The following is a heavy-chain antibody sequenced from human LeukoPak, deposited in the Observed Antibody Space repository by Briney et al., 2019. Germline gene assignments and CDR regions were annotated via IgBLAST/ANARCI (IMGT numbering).Heavy chain of an antibody. J-gene: IGHJ5*02. CDR3: ARYGGPHCGGDCYPGGFDR. D-gene: IGHD2-21*02. CDR2: INHSGST. Sequence: SETLSLTCAVYGGSFSGYYWSCIRQPPGKGLEWIGEINHSGSTNYNPSLKSRVTISVDTSKNQFSLKLSSVTAADTAVYYCARYGGPHCGGDCYPGGFDRWGQGTLVTVSS. CDR1: GGSFSGYY. V-gene: IGHV4-34*01.